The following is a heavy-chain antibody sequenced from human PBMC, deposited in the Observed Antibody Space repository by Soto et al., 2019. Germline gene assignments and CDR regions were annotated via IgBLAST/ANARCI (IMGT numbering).Heavy chain of an antibody. J-gene: IGHJ4*02. V-gene: IGHV3-11*01. D-gene: IGHD4-17*01. CDR3: ARVGTVTRKIFDY. Sequence: PGGSLRLSCAASGFTFCDYYMSWIRQAPGKGLEWVSYISSSGSTIYYADSVKGRFTISRDNAKNSLYLQMNSLRAEDTAVYYCARVGTVTRKIFDYWGQGTLVTVSS. CDR1: GFTFCDYY. CDR2: ISSSGSTI.